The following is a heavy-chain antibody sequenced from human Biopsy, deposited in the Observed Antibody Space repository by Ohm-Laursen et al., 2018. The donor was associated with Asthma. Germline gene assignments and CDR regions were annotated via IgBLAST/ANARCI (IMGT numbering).Heavy chain of an antibody. Sequence: PSDTLSLTCDVYPGSLSGFFWTWIRQSPGKGLEWIGETNERGVTNNNPSLKSRVIISIDTYWNRVSLKLTSVTAADTAVYYCARGPELDVWGQGTTVTVSS. CDR3: ARGPELDV. CDR1: PGSLSGFF. J-gene: IGHJ6*02. CDR2: TNERGVT. V-gene: IGHV4-34*01.